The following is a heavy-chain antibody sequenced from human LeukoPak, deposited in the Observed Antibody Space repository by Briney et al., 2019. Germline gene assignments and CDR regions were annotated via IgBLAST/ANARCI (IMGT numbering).Heavy chain of an antibody. CDR3: ARANTPYSSSWSFDW. CDR2: ISSGRNYI. CDR1: GFIFNNYG. J-gene: IGHJ4*02. D-gene: IGHD6-13*01. V-gene: IGHV3-21*01. Sequence: PGGSLRLSCAASGFIFNNYGMTWVRQAPGKGLEWVSSISSGRNYIDYTDSVMGRFTISRDNAKNSLYLQMNSLRADDTAVYYCARANTPYSSSWSFDWWGQGTLVSVSS.